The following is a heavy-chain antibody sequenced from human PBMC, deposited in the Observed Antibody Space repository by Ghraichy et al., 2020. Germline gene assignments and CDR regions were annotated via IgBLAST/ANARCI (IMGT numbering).Heavy chain of an antibody. CDR1: GFIFSGYW. V-gene: IGHV3-7*01. CDR2: IKKDGSEK. J-gene: IGHJ4*02. D-gene: IGHD6-19*01. Sequence: ALNISCAASGFIFSGYWMTWVRQAPGKGPEWVANIKKDGSEKYYVDSVKGRFTISRDNAKNSLYLQMNSLRAEDTAVYYCARDLGGGWYFDYWGQGALVTVSS. CDR3: ARDLGGGWYFDY.